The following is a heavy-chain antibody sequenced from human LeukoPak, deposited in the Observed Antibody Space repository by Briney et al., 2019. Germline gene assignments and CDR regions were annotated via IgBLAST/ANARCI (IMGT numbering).Heavy chain of an antibody. V-gene: IGHV3-21*01. CDR2: ISSSSSYI. J-gene: IGHJ3*02. Sequence: GGSLRLSCAASGFTFSSYSMNWVRQAPGKGLEWVSSISSSSSYIYCADSVKGRFTISRDNAKNSLYLQMNSLRAEDTAVYYCARDGDWVTPDAFDIWGQGTMVTVSS. CDR1: GFTFSSYS. CDR3: ARDGDWVTPDAFDI. D-gene: IGHD3/OR15-3a*01.